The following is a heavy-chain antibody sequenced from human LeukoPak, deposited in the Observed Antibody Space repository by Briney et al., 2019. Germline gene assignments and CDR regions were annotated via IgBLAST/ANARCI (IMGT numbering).Heavy chain of an antibody. CDR2: ITGSSTYI. CDR3: ARVAGNPPYYYYGMDV. J-gene: IGHJ6*02. V-gene: IGHV3-21*01. CDR1: GFTFISYT. Sequence: PGGSLRLSCAASGFTFISYTMNWVRQAPGKGLEWVSSITGSSTYIYYAASVKGRFTISRDNAKNSVYLQMKSLRAEDTAVYYCARVAGNPPYYYYGMDVWGQGTTVTVSS.